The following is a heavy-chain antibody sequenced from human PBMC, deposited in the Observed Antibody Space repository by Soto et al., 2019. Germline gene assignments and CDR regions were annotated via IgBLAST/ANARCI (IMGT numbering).Heavy chain of an antibody. CDR3: ARRQTSGYNRYFDS. CDR1: GGTFSSNP. CDR2: TIPTFGAG. D-gene: IGHD5-12*01. J-gene: IGHJ4*02. Sequence: SVKVSCKASGGTFSSNPISWMRQAPGQGLEWMGGTIPTFGAGSYAQRFQGRLTITADKSTNTAYMELSSMRPEDTAVYYCARRQTSGYNRYFDSWGQGTLGTISS. V-gene: IGHV1-69*06.